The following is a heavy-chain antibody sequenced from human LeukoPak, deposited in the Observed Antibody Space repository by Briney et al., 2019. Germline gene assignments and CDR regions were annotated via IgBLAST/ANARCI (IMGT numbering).Heavy chain of an antibody. CDR1: GGSISSYY. V-gene: IGHV4-59*08. D-gene: IGHD1-1*01. J-gene: IGHJ6*03. CDR3: VRAPAYRDYYYYMDV. CDR2: IYYSGST. Sequence: PSETLSLTCTVSGGSISSYYWSWIRQPPGKGLEWIGYIYYSGSTNYKSSLKSRVTISVDTSKNQFSLKLSFVTAADTAVYYCVRAPAYRDYYYYMDVWGKGTTVTISS.